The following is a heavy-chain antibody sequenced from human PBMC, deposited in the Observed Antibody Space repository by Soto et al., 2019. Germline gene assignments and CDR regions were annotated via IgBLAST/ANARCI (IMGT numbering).Heavy chain of an antibody. Sequence: QVHLVQSGAEVKKPGASVKVSCKGSGYGFTTYGIPWVRQAPGQGLEWMAWISAHNGNTNYAQKLEGSVTVTRDKSTSPAYMELGGLSSADEGVYYCARGRHGDYWGQGALVTVSS. CDR1: GYGFTTYG. V-gene: IGHV1-18*01. CDR2: ISAHNGNT. CDR3: ARGRHGDY. J-gene: IGHJ4*02.